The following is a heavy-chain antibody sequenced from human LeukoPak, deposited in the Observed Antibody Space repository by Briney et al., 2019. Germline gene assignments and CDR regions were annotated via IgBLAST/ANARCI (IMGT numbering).Heavy chain of an antibody. D-gene: IGHD2-2*01. V-gene: IGHV4-39*01. CDR3: ARGLPADYYYYYGMDV. J-gene: IGHJ6*02. CDR2: IYYSGST. Sequence: PSETLSLTCTVSGGSISSSSYYWGWIRQPPGKGLEWIGSIYYSGSTYYNPSLKSRVTISVDTSKNQFSLKLSSVTAADTAVYYCARGLPADYYYYYGMDVWGQGTTVTVSS. CDR1: GGSISSSSYY.